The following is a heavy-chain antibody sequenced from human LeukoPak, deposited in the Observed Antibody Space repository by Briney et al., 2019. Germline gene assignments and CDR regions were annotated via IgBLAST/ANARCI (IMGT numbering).Heavy chain of an antibody. CDR1: GGSISSGGYY. CDR2: IYYSGST. D-gene: IGHD3-10*01. V-gene: IGHV4-31*03. CDR3: ARTPFTMVRGVIFNWFDP. Sequence: TLSLTCTVSGGSISSGGYYWSWIRQHPGKGLEWIGYIYYSGSTYYNPSLKSRVTISVDTSKNQFSLKLSSVTAADTAVYYCARTPFTMVRGVIFNWFDPWGQGTLVTVSS. J-gene: IGHJ5*02.